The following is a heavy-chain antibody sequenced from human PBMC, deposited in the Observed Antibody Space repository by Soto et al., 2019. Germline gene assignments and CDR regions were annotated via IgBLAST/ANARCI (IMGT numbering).Heavy chain of an antibody. Sequence: PGGSLRLSCAASGFTFSSYSMNWVRQAPGKGLEWVSYISSSSSTIYYADSVKGRFTISRDNAKNSLYLQMNSLRAEDTAVYYCARDPGEPYFDYWGQGTLVTVSS. J-gene: IGHJ4*02. CDR2: ISSSSSTI. CDR1: GFTFSSYS. V-gene: IGHV3-48*01. CDR3: ARDPGEPYFDY.